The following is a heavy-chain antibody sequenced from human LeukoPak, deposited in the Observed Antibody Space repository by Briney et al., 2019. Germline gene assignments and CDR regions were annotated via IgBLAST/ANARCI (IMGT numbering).Heavy chain of an antibody. CDR1: GDSVSSNDYY. J-gene: IGHJ4*02. V-gene: IGHV4-39*01. Sequence: TPSETLSLTCTVSGDSVSSNDYYWGWIRQPPGKALEWIGSMYHSGSTYYNPSLKSRVTISVDTAKNQFALRLSSVSAEDTAVYFCASYAVVTDYYFDSWGQGTRVTVSS. CDR2: MYHSGST. CDR3: ASYAVVTDYYFDS. D-gene: IGHD4-23*01.